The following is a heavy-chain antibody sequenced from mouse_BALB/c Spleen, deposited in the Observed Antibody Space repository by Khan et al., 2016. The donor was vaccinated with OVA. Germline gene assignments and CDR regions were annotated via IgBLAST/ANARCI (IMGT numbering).Heavy chain of an antibody. Sequence: EVQLQESGPGLVKPSQTVSLTCTVTGISITSGNYRWSWIRPFPGNKLEWIGNIYYSGTVTYKPSLTSRTTITRDTSKNQFFLEMNYLTAEDTATYYCARDYGSLYWFFDVWGAGTTVTVSS. V-gene: IGHV3-5*02. D-gene: IGHD1-1*01. CDR1: GISITSGNYR. J-gene: IGHJ1*01. CDR2: IYYSGTV. CDR3: ARDYGSLYWFFDV.